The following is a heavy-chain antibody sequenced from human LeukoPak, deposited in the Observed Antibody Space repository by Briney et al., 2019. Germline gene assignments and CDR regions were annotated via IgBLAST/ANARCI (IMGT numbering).Heavy chain of an antibody. J-gene: IGHJ4*02. CDR1: GFTFSSYG. D-gene: IGHD5-18*01. V-gene: IGHV3-30*02. CDR3: ATQVGLHGYSYGYHN. CDR2: IRYDGSNK. Sequence: PGGSLRLSCAASGFTFSSYGMHWVRQAPGKGLEWVAFIRYDGSNKYYADSVKGRFTISRDNSKNTLYLQMNSPRAEDTAVYYCATQVGLHGYSYGYHNWGQGTLVTVSS.